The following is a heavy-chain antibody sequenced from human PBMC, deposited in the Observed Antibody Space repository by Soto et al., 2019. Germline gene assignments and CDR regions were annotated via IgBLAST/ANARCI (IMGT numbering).Heavy chain of an antibody. CDR1: GYTFTTYS. CDR2: IYPGDSDT. J-gene: IGHJ4*02. D-gene: IGHD3-10*01. CDR3: ARTGFAYGPFDY. Sequence: GESLKISCKGSGYTFTTYSIGWVRQMPGKGLEWMGIIYPGDSDTRYSPSFQGQVTISVDKSINTAYLQWSSLKASDTAMYYCARTGFAYGPFDYWGQGAPVTVS. V-gene: IGHV5-51*01.